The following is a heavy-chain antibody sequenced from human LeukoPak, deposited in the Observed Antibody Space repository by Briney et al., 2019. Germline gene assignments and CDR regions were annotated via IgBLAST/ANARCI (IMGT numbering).Heavy chain of an antibody. Sequence: SETLSLTCTVSGGSISSYYWSWIRQPPGKGLEWIGSISYIGSTSYNPSPKSRVTISVDTSKNQFSLKLSSVTAADTAVHYCARDGYGDYFYYFDYWGQGTLVTVSS. V-gene: IGHV4-59*01. CDR3: ARDGYGDYFYYFDY. CDR1: GGSISSYY. CDR2: ISYIGST. D-gene: IGHD4-17*01. J-gene: IGHJ4*02.